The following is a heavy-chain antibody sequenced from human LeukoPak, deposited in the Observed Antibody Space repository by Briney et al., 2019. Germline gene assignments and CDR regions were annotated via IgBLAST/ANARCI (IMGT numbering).Heavy chain of an antibody. V-gene: IGHV1-8*03. CDR3: ARGRATGLPYYFEY. CDR2: MNPNSGST. J-gene: IGHJ4*02. CDR1: GYTFTSYD. Sequence: GASVKVSCKASGYTFTSYDINWVRQATGQGLEWMGWMNPNSGSTGYAQKFQGRVTITRNTSISTAYMELSGLRSEDTAVYYCARGRATGLPYYFEYWGQGTLVTVSS.